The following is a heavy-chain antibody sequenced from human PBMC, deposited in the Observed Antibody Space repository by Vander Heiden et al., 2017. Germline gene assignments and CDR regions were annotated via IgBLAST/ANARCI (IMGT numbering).Heavy chain of an antibody. V-gene: IGHV3-64D*06. D-gene: IGHD5-18*01. J-gene: IGHJ3*02. CDR2: ISSYGGST. Sequence: EVQLVESGGGLVQPGGSLRLYCSASGFTFSDYTMHWVRQAPGKGLEYVSAISSYGGSTYYADSVKGRFTISRDNSRNTLYLQMSSLRAEDTAVYSCVNGFSYGSFDIWGQGTMVTVSS. CDR1: GFTFSDYT. CDR3: VNGFSYGSFDI.